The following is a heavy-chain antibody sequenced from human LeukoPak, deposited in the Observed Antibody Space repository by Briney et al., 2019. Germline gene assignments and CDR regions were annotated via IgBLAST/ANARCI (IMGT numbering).Heavy chain of an antibody. CDR3: ARPPGYCTNDVRYSYYFYGMDV. J-gene: IGHJ6*02. CDR2: INPNSDGT. CDR1: GYTFTGYY. Sequence: ASVKLSCKASGYTFTGYYMHWVRHAPGQGVEWMGWINPNSDGTNYAQKFQGRVTMTRDTSISTAYMELSRLRSDETAVYYCARPPGYCTNDVRYSYYFYGMDVWGQGTTVTVSS. V-gene: IGHV1-2*02. D-gene: IGHD2-8*01.